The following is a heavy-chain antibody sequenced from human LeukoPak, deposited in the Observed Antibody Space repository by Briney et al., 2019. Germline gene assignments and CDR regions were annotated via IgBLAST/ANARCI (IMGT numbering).Heavy chain of an antibody. V-gene: IGHV4-34*01. CDR1: GGSFNGYY. CDR3: ARGPRITMVRGVRRADAFDI. CDR2: INHSGST. J-gene: IGHJ3*02. D-gene: IGHD3-10*01. Sequence: SETLSLTCAVYGGSFNGYYWSWIRQPPGKGLEWIGEINHSGSTNYTPCLKSRVTISVDTSKNQFSLKLSSVTAADTAVYYCARGPRITMVRGVRRADAFDIWGQGTMVTVSS.